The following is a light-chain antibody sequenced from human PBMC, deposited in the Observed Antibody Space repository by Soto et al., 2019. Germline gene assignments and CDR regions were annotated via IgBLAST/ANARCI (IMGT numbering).Light chain of an antibody. J-gene: IGKJ4*01. Sequence: DIQMTQSPSSLSASVGDRVTITCRASPSITTYLNWYRQKPGKAPKLLIYAASSLQSGVPSRFSGRGSETEFTLSISSLQHEDFATYFCEQIYSAPLSFGGGAKVEIK. V-gene: IGKV1-39*01. CDR3: EQIYSAPLS. CDR1: PSITTY. CDR2: AAS.